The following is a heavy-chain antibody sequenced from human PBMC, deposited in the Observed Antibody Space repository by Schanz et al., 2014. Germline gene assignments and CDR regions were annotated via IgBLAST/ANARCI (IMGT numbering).Heavy chain of an antibody. CDR1: GFTFSAYW. Sequence: EVQLVEYGGGLVQPGESLRLSCAASGFTFSAYWMAWVRQAPGKGLEWVAAINQAASVQYYVDSVKGRFTISRDNAKNTLQQQMTSLRVEDTAVFYCARADCRSAGCYGKYYFDSWGQGALVTVSS. D-gene: IGHD2-2*01. CDR2: INQAASVQ. J-gene: IGHJ4*02. CDR3: ARADCRSAGCYGKYYFDS. V-gene: IGHV3-7*04.